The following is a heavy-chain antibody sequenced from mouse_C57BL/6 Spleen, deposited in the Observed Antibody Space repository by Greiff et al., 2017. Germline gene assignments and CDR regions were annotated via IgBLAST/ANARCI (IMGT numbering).Heavy chain of an antibody. V-gene: IGHV1-15*01. CDR2: IDPETGGT. CDR3: KSRGVYFLFDY. D-gene: IGHD2-1*01. J-gene: IGHJ2*01. CDR1: GYTFTDYE. Sequence: VQLQESGAELVRPGASVTLSCQASGYTFTDYEMHWVKQTPVHGLEWIGAIDPETGGTAYNQKFKGKAILTADKSSSTAYMELRSLTSEDSAVYYCKSRGVYFLFDYWGQGTTLTVSS.